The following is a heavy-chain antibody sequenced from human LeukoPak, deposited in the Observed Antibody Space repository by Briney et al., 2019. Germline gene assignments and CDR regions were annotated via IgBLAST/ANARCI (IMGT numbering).Heavy chain of an antibody. J-gene: IGHJ6*02. CDR3: ARGLYYYDSSGYSYYYYYDMDV. CDR2: VIPILGYT. V-gene: IGHV1-69*04. D-gene: IGHD3-22*01. CDR1: GGTFTNCA. Sequence: GASVKVSCKASGGTFTNCAINWVRQAPGQGLEWVGRVIPILGYTHYAQKYQGRVTVTADKSGGTAYMELSSLRSEDTAVYYCARGLYYYDSSGYSYYYYYDMDVWGLGTTVTVSS.